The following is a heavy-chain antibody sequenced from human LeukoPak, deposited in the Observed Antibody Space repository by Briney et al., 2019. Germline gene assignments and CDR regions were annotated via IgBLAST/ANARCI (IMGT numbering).Heavy chain of an antibody. V-gene: IGHV3-23*01. Sequence: GGSLRLSCAASGFTFSSYAMSWVRQAPGKGLEWVSTISGSDGSTYYADSVKGRFTISRDNSKNTLYLQMNSLRAEDTAIYYCAKGYCSGGSCYHDAFDIWGQGIMVTVSS. CDR2: ISGSDGST. J-gene: IGHJ3*02. CDR1: GFTFSSYA. CDR3: AKGYCSGGSCYHDAFDI. D-gene: IGHD2-15*01.